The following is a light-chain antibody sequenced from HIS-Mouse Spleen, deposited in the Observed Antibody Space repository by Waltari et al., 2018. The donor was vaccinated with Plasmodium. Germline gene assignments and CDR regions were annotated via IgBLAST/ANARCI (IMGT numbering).Light chain of an antibody. CDR3: NSRDSSGNHQV. J-gene: IGLJ3*02. CDR2: GKN. Sequence: SSELTQDPAVSVALGQTVRITCQGGSLRSYYASWYQQKPGQAPVLVIYGKNNRPSGIPDRFSGSSSGNTASLTITGARAEDEADYYCNSRDSSGNHQVFGGGTKLTVL. CDR1: SLRSYY. V-gene: IGLV3-19*01.